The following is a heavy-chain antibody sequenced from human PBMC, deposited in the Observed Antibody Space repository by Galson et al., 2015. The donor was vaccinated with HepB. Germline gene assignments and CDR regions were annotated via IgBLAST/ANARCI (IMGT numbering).Heavy chain of an antibody. CDR1: GFTFSDYY. V-gene: IGHV3-11*06. CDR3: ARWLGSSWYADY. Sequence: SLRLSCAASGFTFSDYYMSWIRQAPGKGLEWVSYISSSSSYIYYADSVKGRFTISRDNAKNSLYLQMNSLRAEDTAVYYCARWLGSSWYADYWGQGTLVTVSS. D-gene: IGHD6-13*01. J-gene: IGHJ4*02. CDR2: ISSSSSYI.